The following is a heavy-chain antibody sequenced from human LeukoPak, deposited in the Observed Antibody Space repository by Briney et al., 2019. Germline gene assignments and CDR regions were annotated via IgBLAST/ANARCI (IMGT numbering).Heavy chain of an antibody. D-gene: IGHD3-10*01. CDR3: ARDWSGSGIPSDY. CDR2: INPDGSAT. CDR1: GFTFSSHW. V-gene: IGHV3-7*01. Sequence: PGGSLRLSCAASGFTFSSHWMSWVRQAPGKGLEWAALINPDGSATHYVDSVKGRFTISRDNAETSLYLQMSTLRAEDTAVYYCARDWSGSGIPSDYWGQGILVTVSS. J-gene: IGHJ4*02.